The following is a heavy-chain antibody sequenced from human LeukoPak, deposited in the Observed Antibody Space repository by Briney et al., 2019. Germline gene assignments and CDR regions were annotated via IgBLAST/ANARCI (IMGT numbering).Heavy chain of an antibody. J-gene: IGHJ4*02. D-gene: IGHD6-19*01. CDR3: ARMGRIAVAGLDY. CDR1: GGSFSGYY. V-gene: IGHV4-34*01. CDR2: IYHSGRT. Sequence: SETLSLTCAVYGGSFSGYYWSWIRQPPGKGLEWIGSIYHSGRTYYNPSLKSRVTISVNTSKNQFSLKLNSVTAADTAVYYCARMGRIAVAGLDYWGQGTLVTVSS.